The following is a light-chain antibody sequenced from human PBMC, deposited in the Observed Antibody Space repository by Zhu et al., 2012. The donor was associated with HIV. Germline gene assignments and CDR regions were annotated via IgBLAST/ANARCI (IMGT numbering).Light chain of an antibody. Sequence: ETVMTQSPATLSLSPGERVTLSCRASQSVSNYLAWYQQKPGQAPRLLIYGASTRATDIPSRLSGSGSGTEFTLTINSLQSEDFAVYYCQQYDRWPRYTFGQGTKLEIK. V-gene: IGKV3-15*01. CDR3: QQYDRWPRYT. J-gene: IGKJ2*01. CDR2: GAS. CDR1: QSVSNY.